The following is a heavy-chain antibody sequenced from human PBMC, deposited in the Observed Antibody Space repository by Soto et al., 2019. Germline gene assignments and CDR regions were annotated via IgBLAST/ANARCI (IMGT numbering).Heavy chain of an antibody. J-gene: IGHJ4*02. CDR1: AVTFRSYA. V-gene: IGHV3-23*01. Sequence: ASLTRSCKPPAVTFRSYAMSRVRHTPGKGLEWVSSISGSGDKTYYADSVKGRFTFSRDNSKNTLFLQMNNRRVEDTAVYYCAKECTPRRAFDHWGQGTVVTVSS. CDR2: ISGSGDKT. D-gene: IGHD2-2*01. CDR3: AKECTPRRAFDH.